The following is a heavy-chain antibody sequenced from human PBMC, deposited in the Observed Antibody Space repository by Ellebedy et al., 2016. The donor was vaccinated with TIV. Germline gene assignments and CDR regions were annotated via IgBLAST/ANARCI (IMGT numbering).Heavy chain of an antibody. CDR1: GFSLSNAAMG. CDR3: ARIQGSYDFLTAYYHRWYFDL. V-gene: IGHV2-26*01. J-gene: IGHJ2*01. Sequence: SGPTLVKPTETLTLTCTVSGFSLSNAAMGVSWIRQPPGKGLEWLAHIFSNDGKAYSTSLRSRLTISKDTSRSQVVLTMTNVGPVDTGSYFCARIQGSYDFLTAYYHRWYFDLWGRGTLVTVSS. CDR2: IFSNDGK. D-gene: IGHD3-9*01.